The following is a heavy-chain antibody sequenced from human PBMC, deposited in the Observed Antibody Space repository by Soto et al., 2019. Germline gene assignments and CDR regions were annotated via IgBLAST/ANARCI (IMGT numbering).Heavy chain of an antibody. Sequence: QVQLQQWGAGLLKPSETLSLTCAVSGGSFGAYFWNWIRQSPRKGLEWIVEINHSGIANYNPSLKSRVVASVDSSKNLLFLNLRSVTSADTAVYYCAVTATHNAFDPWGQGTLVTVSS. D-gene: IGHD3-3*02. CDR2: INHSGIA. J-gene: IGHJ5*02. CDR1: GGSFGAYF. V-gene: IGHV4-34*01. CDR3: AVTATHNAFDP.